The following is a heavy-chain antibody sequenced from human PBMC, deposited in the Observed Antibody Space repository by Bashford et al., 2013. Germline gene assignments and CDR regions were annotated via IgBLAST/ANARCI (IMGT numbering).Heavy chain of an antibody. CDR2: INHSGNT. D-gene: IGHD3-3*01. CDR3: ARKFWSGYR. V-gene: IGHV4-34*01. CDR1: GGSFSNYY. J-gene: IGHJ4*02. Sequence: SETLSLTCAVYGGSFSNYYWTWIRQSPGKGLEWIGEINHSGNTNSNPPLRSRVTISVDRSENQFALELKSVTAADTAIYYCARKFWSGYRWGQGTLVTVSS.